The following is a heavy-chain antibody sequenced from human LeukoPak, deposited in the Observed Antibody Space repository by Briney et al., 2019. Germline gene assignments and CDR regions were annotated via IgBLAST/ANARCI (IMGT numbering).Heavy chain of an antibody. V-gene: IGHV3-30-3*01. CDR2: ISYDGSNK. CDR1: GFTFSSYA. J-gene: IGHJ4*02. D-gene: IGHD3-16*01. Sequence: GVSLRLSCAASGFTFSSYAMHWVLQAPGKGLEWVAVISYDGSNKYYADSVKGRFTISRDNSKNTLYLQMNSLRAEDTAVYYCASPGRGGPYYFDYWGQGTLVTVSS. CDR3: ASPGRGGPYYFDY.